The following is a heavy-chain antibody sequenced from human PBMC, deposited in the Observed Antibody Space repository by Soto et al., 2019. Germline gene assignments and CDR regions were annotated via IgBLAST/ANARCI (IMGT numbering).Heavy chain of an antibody. V-gene: IGHV3-21*01. CDR3: ARGTLGYCSSTSCAMLGY. Sequence: GSLRLSCAASGFTFSTYNMHWVRQAPGKGLEWVSSISSSSTYIYYADSVKGRFTISRDNAKNSLYLQMNSLRAEDTAVYYCARGTLGYCSSTSCAMLGYWGQGTLVTVSS. CDR2: ISSSSTYI. CDR1: GFTFSTYN. J-gene: IGHJ4*02. D-gene: IGHD2-2*01.